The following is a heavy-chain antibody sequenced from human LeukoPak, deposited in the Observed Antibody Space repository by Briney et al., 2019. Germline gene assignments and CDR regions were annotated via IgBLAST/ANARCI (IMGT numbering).Heavy chain of an antibody. D-gene: IGHD3-10*01. CDR1: GLTFSNCA. V-gene: IGHV3-23*01. Sequence: PGGSLRLSCAVSGLTFSNCAMNWVRQAPGKGLEWVAVISGRGDSTYFPDSVKGRLTISRDDSKNRVFLQMNSLRVEDTAIYYCAKSSTRDAPLGYFDYWGQGALVTVSS. CDR2: ISGRGDST. J-gene: IGHJ4*02. CDR3: AKSSTRDAPLGYFDY.